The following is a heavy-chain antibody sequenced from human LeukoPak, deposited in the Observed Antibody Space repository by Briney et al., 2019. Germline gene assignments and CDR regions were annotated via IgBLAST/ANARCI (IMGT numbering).Heavy chain of an antibody. CDR2: INPNSGGT. D-gene: IGHD4-17*01. V-gene: IGHV1-2*02. CDR1: GGTFSSYA. Sequence: ASVKVSCKASGGTFSSYAISWVRQAPGQGLEWMGWINPNSGGTNYAQKFQGRVTMTRDTSISTAYMELSRLRSDDTAVYYCASNYGDYYYYYGMDVWGQGTTVTVSS. J-gene: IGHJ6*02. CDR3: ASNYGDYYYYYGMDV.